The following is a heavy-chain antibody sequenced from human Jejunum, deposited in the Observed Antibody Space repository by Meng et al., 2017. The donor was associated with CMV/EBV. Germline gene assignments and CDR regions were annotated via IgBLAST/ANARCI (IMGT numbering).Heavy chain of an antibody. Sequence: QVPREGSGQGLVKPSGPLSLTCAVSGGSISSSNWWSWVRQPPGKGLEWIGEIYHSGSTNYNPSLKSRVTISVDKSKNQFSLKLSSVTAADTAVYYCASFPPPGKQWLVTDYWGQGTLVTVSS. CDR1: GGSISSSNW. D-gene: IGHD6-19*01. J-gene: IGHJ4*02. CDR2: IYHSGST. CDR3: ASFPPPGKQWLVTDY. V-gene: IGHV4-4*02.